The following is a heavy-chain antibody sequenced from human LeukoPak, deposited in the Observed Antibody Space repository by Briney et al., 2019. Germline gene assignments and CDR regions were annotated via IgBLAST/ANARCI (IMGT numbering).Heavy chain of an antibody. D-gene: IGHD1-7*01. CDR3: ATAGNYRFDY. Sequence: GGSLRLSCAASGFTFSNYWVHWVRQAPGKGLVWVSRINPDGSTINYADSVKGRFTISRDNAKNTLYLQMNSLRAEHTAVYYCATAGNYRFDYWGQGTLVTVSS. V-gene: IGHV3-74*01. CDR2: INPDGSTI. J-gene: IGHJ4*02. CDR1: GFTFSNYW.